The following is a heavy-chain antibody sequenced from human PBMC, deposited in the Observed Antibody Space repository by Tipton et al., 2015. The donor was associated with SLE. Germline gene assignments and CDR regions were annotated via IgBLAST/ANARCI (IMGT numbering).Heavy chain of an antibody. Sequence: TLSLTCTVSGGSVSSGSYYWSWIRQPPGKGLEWIGYIYYSGSTNFNPSLKSRVTISVDTSKNQFSLKLSSVTAADTAVYYCARAGYYDSSGYYPFDYWGQGTLVTVSS. CDR1: GGSVSSGSYY. CDR2: IYYSGST. D-gene: IGHD3-22*01. V-gene: IGHV4-61*01. J-gene: IGHJ4*02. CDR3: ARAGYYDSSGYYPFDY.